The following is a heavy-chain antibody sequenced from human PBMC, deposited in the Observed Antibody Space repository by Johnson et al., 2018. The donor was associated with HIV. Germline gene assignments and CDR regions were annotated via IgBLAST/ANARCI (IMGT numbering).Heavy chain of an antibody. J-gene: IGHJ3*02. D-gene: IGHD3-10*01. Sequence: QVLLVESGGVLVQPGGSLRLSCAASGFSFSDYYMSWIRQAPRKGLEWVSYISGSGTNIYYADSVKGRFTISRDNAKKSLFLQMNSLRAEDTAVYYCARASYYYGSADIWGQGTMVTVSS. V-gene: IGHV3-11*04. CDR3: ARASYYYGSADI. CDR2: ISGSGTNI. CDR1: GFSFSDYY.